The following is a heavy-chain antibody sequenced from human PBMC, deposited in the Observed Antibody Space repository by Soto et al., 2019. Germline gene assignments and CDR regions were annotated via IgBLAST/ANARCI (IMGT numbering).Heavy chain of an antibody. D-gene: IGHD3-10*01. V-gene: IGHV3-30-3*01. CDR3: ATYGSGSAYYYGLDV. J-gene: IGHJ6*02. Sequence: QVQLVESGGGVVQPGRSLRLSCAASGFTFSTYAMHWVRQAPGKGLEWVAIISYDGSNNYYADSVKGRLTISRDNSKNTLYLQMNSLRPEDTAVYYCATYGSGSAYYYGLDVWGQGTTVTVSS. CDR1: GFTFSTYA. CDR2: ISYDGSNN.